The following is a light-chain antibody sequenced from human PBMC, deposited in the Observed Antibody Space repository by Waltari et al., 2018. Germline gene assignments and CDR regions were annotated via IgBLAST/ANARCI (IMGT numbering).Light chain of an antibody. CDR3: NSRDSSGNHVL. V-gene: IGLV3-19*01. J-gene: IGLJ2*01. CDR2: GKN. CDR1: SLSSYY. Sequence: SSELTQDPAVSVALGQTVRITCQGDSLSSYYASWYQQKPGQAPVLVIYGKNNRPSGIPDRISGSTSGNTASLTISGAQAEDEADYYCNSRDSSGNHVLFGGGTKLTVL.